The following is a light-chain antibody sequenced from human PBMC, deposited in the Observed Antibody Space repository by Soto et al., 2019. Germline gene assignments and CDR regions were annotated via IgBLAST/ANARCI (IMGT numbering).Light chain of an antibody. J-gene: IGKJ2*01. V-gene: IGKV3-15*01. CDR2: GAS. CDR3: QQYNNWPPMYT. CDR1: QSVSSN. Sequence: EIVMTQSPATLSLSPGERATLSCRASQSVSSNLAWYQQKPGQAPRLLIYGASTRATGIPARFRGSGSGTEFTLTISSLQSEDFAVYYCQQYNNWPPMYTFGQGTKLEIK.